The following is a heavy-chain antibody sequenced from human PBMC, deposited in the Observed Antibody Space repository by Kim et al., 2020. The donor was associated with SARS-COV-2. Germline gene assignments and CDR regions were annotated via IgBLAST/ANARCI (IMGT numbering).Heavy chain of an antibody. V-gene: IGHV1-46*01. CDR2: INPRGPIT. Sequence: ASVKVSCKASGYTFISYHMHWVRQARGQGLEWMGIINPRGPITTYAQQFQGRVTVTRDTSMSIVYMELSSLSPEDTAVYYWAREGPETTSSYYDYWGQGTLVTVSS. J-gene: IGHJ4*02. CDR3: AREGPETTSSYYDY. CDR1: GYTFISYH. D-gene: IGHD6-6*01.